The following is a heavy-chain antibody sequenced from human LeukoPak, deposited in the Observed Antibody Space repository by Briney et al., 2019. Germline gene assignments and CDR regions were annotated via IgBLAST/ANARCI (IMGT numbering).Heavy chain of an antibody. CDR1: GGTFGSYA. CDR3: ARGLRGSGYYTHYYYYMDV. J-gene: IGHJ6*03. D-gene: IGHD3-3*01. Sequence: ASVKVSCKASGGTFGSYAISWVRQAPGQGLEWMGGIIPIFGTANYAQKFQGRVTITADESTSTAYMELSSLRSEDTAVYYCARGLRGSGYYTHYYYYMDVWGKGTTVTVS. CDR2: IIPIFGTA. V-gene: IGHV1-69*13.